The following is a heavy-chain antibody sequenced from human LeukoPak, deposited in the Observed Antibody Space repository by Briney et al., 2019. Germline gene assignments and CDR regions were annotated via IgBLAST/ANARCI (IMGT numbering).Heavy chain of an antibody. CDR1: GFTFSSYA. Sequence: GGSLRLSCAASGFTFSSYAMHWVRQAPGKGLEWVAVISYDGSNKNYADSVKGRFTISRDNSKNTLYLQMNSLRAEDTAVYYCARDGLPLMVYAIHNWFDPWGQGTLVTVSS. V-gene: IGHV3-30*01. D-gene: IGHD2-8*01. J-gene: IGHJ5*02. CDR3: ARDGLPLMVYAIHNWFDP. CDR2: ISYDGSNK.